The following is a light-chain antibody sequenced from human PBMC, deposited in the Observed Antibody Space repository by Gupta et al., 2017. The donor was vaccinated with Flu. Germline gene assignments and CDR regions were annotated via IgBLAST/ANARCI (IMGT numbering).Light chain of an antibody. V-gene: IGKV1-8*01. J-gene: IGKJ2*01. CDR1: QGISSY. CDR2: AAS. CDR3: QQYYSYPMYT. Sequence: DRVTITYRASQGISSYLAWYQQKPGKAPKLLIYAASTVQSGVPSRFSGSGSGTDFTLTISCLQSEDFATYYCQQYYSYPMYTFGQGTKLEIK.